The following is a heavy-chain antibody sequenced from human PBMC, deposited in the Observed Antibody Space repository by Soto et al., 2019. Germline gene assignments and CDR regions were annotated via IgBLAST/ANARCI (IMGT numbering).Heavy chain of an antibody. CDR2: ISSSGGRT. J-gene: IGHJ4*02. CDR1: GFSFVNYG. CDR3: AKVAKPRVVIEYFDY. Sequence: LRLSCGTSGFSFVNYGMGWVRQAPGKGLEWVSGISSSGGRTYFADSVRGRFTISRDDSKNTMYLQMDSLRVEDTAVYYCAKVAKPRVVIEYFDYWGQGSLVTVSS. V-gene: IGHV3-23*01. D-gene: IGHD3-3*01.